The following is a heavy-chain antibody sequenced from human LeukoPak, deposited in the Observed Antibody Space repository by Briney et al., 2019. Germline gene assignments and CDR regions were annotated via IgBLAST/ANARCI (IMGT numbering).Heavy chain of an antibody. CDR2: IIPIFGTA. CDR1: GGTFSSYA. D-gene: IGHD6-19*01. J-gene: IGHJ4*02. V-gene: IGHV1-69*13. CDR3: ARVSGRTGDFDC. Sequence: ASVKVSCKASGGTFSSYAISWVRQAPGQGLEWMGGIIPIFGTANYAQKFQGRVTITADESTSTAYMELSSLRSEDTAVYYCARVSGRTGDFDCWGQGTLVTVSS.